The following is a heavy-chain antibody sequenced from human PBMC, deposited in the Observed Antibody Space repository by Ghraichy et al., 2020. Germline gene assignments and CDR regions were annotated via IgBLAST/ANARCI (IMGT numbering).Heavy chain of an antibody. CDR1: GGTFSSYA. CDR2: IIPIFGTA. J-gene: IGHJ6*02. Sequence: SVKVSCKASGGTFSSYAISWVRQAPGQGLEWMGGIIPIFGTANYAQKFQGRVTITADESTSTAYMELSSLRSEDTAVYYCARGLDLEGYYYYYGMDVWGQGTTVTVSS. V-gene: IGHV1-69*13. CDR3: ARGLDLEGYYYYYGMDV.